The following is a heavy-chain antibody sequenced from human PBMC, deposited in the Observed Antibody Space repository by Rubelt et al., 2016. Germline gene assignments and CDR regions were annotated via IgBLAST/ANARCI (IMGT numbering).Heavy chain of an antibody. CDR2: IYYSGST. V-gene: IGHV4-59*08. D-gene: IGHD6-19*01. CDR3: ARSGKQWDALDY. CDR1: GGSINSYY. Sequence: QVQLQESGPGLVKPSETLSLTCTVSGGSINSYYWSWIRQPPGKGLEWLWHIYYSGSTNYNPSLKSRVTISVDTSKNQFSLKLNSVTAADTAVYYCARSGKQWDALDYWGQGTLVTVSS. J-gene: IGHJ4*02.